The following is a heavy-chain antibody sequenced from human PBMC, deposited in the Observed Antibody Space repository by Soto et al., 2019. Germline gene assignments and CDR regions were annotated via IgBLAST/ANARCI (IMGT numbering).Heavy chain of an antibody. J-gene: IGHJ1*01. V-gene: IGHV1-46*03. Sequence: QVQLVQSGAEAKKPGASVKVSCKASGYTFTRYYMHWVRQAPGQGLEWMGIINPSGGSTTYAQKFQGRVTMTRDTSTSTVYMVLSSLRSEDTAVYYCARTLTPNPAEYFQHWGQGTLVTVSS. D-gene: IGHD3-16*01. CDR2: INPSGGST. CDR1: GYTFTRYY. CDR3: ARTLTPNPAEYFQH.